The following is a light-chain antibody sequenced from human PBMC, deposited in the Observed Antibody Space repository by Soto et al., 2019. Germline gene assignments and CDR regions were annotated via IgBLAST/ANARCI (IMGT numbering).Light chain of an antibody. V-gene: IGKV1-5*03. CDR1: QGVGSW. CDR3: QQYNYYPWT. CDR2: KAS. Sequence: DTQMTQSPSTLSASVGDRVTITCRASQGVGSWLAWYQQKPGKGPKLLIYKASQLESGVPARFTGSGSGTEFTLTISSLQPDDFATFYCQQYNYYPWTFGQGTKVDIK. J-gene: IGKJ1*01.